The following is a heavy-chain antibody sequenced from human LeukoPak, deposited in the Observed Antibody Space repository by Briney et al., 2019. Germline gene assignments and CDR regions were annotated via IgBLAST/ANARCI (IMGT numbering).Heavy chain of an antibody. CDR2: LNWNGGGT. Sequence: GGSLRLSCAASGFTFDDYGFSWVRQAPGKGLEWVCDLNWNGGGTGYADSVKGRFTVSRDNAKNTVYLQVNSLTADDSALYYCARERIGGSLDYWGQGTLVTVSS. D-gene: IGHD1-26*01. V-gene: IGHV3-20*04. J-gene: IGHJ4*02. CDR3: ARERIGGSLDY. CDR1: GFTFDDYG.